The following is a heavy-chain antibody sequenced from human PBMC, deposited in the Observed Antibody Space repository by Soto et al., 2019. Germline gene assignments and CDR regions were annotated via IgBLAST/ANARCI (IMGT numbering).Heavy chain of an antibody. Sequence: SETLSLTCTVSGGSISSYYWSWIRQPPGKGLEWIGYIYYSGSTNYNPSLKSRVTISVDTSKNQFSLKLSSVTAADTAVYYCARDPPVLRFLECLLETDAFDIWAQRTMVTVSS. CDR1: GGSISSYY. CDR2: IYYSGST. CDR3: ARDPPVLRFLECLLETDAFDI. V-gene: IGHV4-59*12. D-gene: IGHD3-3*01. J-gene: IGHJ3*02.